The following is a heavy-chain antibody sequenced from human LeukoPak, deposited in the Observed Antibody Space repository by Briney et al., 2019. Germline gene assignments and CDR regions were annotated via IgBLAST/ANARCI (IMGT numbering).Heavy chain of an antibody. D-gene: IGHD1-26*01. J-gene: IGHJ4*02. CDR2: IVVASGYT. CDR3: AAAGSYYGPGY. CDR1: GFTFTNSA. V-gene: IGHV1-58*01. Sequence: GTSVKVSCKASGFTFTNSAVQWVRQARGQRLEWIGWIVVASGYTNYAQKFQERVTITRDMSTGTAYMELSSLRSEDTAAYYCAAAGSYYGPGYWGQGTLVTVSS.